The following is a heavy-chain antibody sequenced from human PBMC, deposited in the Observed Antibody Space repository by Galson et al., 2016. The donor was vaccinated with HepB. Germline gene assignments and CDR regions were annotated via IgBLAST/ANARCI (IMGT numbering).Heavy chain of an antibody. CDR1: GFTFSNYG. CDR3: ARWSRGTGSSLDF. D-gene: IGHD3-10*01. J-gene: IGHJ4*02. CDR2: ISYDGSNK. V-gene: IGHV3-30*03. Sequence: SLRLSCAASGFTFSNYGMHWVRQAPGKGLEWVAVISYDGSNKYYVDSVKGRFTISRDNPKNSLFLQMNSLGAEDTAIYYCARWSRGTGSSLDFWGQGTLVTVSS.